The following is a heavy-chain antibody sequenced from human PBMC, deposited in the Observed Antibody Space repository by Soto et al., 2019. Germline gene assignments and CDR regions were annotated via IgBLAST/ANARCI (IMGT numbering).Heavy chain of an antibody. CDR2: IYYSGST. D-gene: IGHD6-19*01. V-gene: IGHV4-39*01. Sequence: SETLSLTCTVSGGSISSSSYYWGWIRQPPGKGLEWIGSIYYSGSTYYNPSLKSRVTISVDTSKNQFSLKLSSVTAADTAVYYCASSQWLVRTWFDPWGQGTLVTVSS. CDR1: GGSISSSSYY. CDR3: ASSQWLVRTWFDP. J-gene: IGHJ5*02.